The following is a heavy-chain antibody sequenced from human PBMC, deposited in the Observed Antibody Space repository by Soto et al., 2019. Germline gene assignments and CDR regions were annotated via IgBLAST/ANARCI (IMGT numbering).Heavy chain of an antibody. J-gene: IGHJ2*01. Sequence: QVQLVQSGAEVKKPGSSVKVSCKASGGTFSSYAISWVRQAPGQGLEWMGGIIPIFGTANYAQKFQGRVTITADESTSTAYMGLSSLRSEDTAVYYCARGGIMVRGKPATWYFDLWGRGTLVTVSS. CDR2: IIPIFGTA. CDR3: ARGGIMVRGKPATWYFDL. CDR1: GGTFSSYA. D-gene: IGHD3-10*01. V-gene: IGHV1-69*01.